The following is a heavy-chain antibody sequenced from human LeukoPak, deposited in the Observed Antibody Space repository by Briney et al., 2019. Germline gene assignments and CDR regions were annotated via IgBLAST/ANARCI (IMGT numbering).Heavy chain of an antibody. D-gene: IGHD2-2*02. J-gene: IGHJ3*02. V-gene: IGHV4-4*07. CDR2: IYTSGST. Sequence: SETLSLPCTVSGGSIRSYYWSWVRQPPGKGLEGVGRIYTSGSTNYNPSLKSRVTMSVDTSKNQYSLKLSSVTAADAAVYYCARDPVVPAAIPITLNAFDIWGQGTMVTVSS. CDR3: ARDPVVPAAIPITLNAFDI. CDR1: GGSIRSYY.